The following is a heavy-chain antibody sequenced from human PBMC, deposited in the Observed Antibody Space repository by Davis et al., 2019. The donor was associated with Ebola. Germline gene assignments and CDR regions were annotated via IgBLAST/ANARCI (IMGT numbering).Heavy chain of an antibody. CDR1: GYTIRSGYY. CDR2: IFHSGNT. V-gene: IGHV4-38-2*02. J-gene: IGHJ4*02. CDR3: ARDKSHNRKEFDY. Sequence: PSETLSLTCAVSGYTIRSGYYWGWLRQPPGKGLEWIGTIFHSGNTYYNSSLKSRVTVSVDTSKNQFSLKLTSLTAADTAVYYCARDKSHNRKEFDYWGQGAVVTVSS.